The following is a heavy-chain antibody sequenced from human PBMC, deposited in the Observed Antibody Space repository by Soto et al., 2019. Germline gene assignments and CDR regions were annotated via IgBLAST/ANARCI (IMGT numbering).Heavy chain of an antibody. V-gene: IGHV3-66*01. Sequence: EVQLVESGGGLVQPGGSLRLSCAASGFTVSSNYMSWVRQAPGKGLEWVSVIYSGGSTYYADSVKGRFTISRDNSKYTLYLQMNSLRAEETAVYYCARDQLVDPLGRYYYGMDVWGQGTTVTGSS. CDR2: IYSGGST. D-gene: IGHD1-26*01. CDR1: GFTVSSNY. CDR3: ARDQLVDPLGRYYYGMDV. J-gene: IGHJ6*02.